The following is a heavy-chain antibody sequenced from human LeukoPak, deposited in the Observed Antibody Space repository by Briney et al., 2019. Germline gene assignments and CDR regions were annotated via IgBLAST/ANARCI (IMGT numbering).Heavy chain of an antibody. CDR1: GFTFSSYA. J-gene: IGHJ3*02. CDR2: ISGSGGST. V-gene: IGHV3-23*01. Sequence: PGGSLRLSCAASGFTFSSYAMSWVRQAPGKGLEWVSAISGSGGSTYYADSVKGRFTISRDNSKNTLYLQMNSLRAEVTAVYYCAKGYYDSSGYRHWGADAFDIWGQGTMVTVSS. CDR3: AKGYYDSSGYRHWGADAFDI. D-gene: IGHD3-22*01.